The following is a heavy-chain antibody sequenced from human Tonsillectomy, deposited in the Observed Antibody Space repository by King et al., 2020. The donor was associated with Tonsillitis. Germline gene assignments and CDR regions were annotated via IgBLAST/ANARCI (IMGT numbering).Heavy chain of an antibody. V-gene: IGHV3-72*01. CDR3: AAVGISCGFSFDY. CDR2: VRKKTNSYTT. Sequence: VQLVESGGGLVQPGGSLRLSCAASGFTFSDYYMDWVRQAPGKGLEWVGRVRKKTNSYTTEYAASVRGRFTVSRDESKNSLSLQMKSLTTEDTAVYFCAAVGISCGFSFDYWGQGTLVTVSS. CDR1: GFTFSDYY. J-gene: IGHJ4*02. D-gene: IGHD2-21*01.